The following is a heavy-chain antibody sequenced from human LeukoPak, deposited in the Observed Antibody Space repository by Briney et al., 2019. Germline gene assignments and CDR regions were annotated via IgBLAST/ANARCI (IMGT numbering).Heavy chain of an antibody. D-gene: IGHD3-3*01. J-gene: IGHJ5*02. CDR2: IYYSGST. V-gene: IGHV4-39*01. CDR1: GGSISSSSYY. Sequence: SETLSLTCTGSGGSISSSSYYWGWIRQPPGKGLEWIGSIYYSGSTYYNPSLKSRVTISVDTSKNQFSLKLSSVTAADTAVYYCARHLGLEWLPLQGGWFDPWGQGILVTVSS. CDR3: ARHLGLEWLPLQGGWFDP.